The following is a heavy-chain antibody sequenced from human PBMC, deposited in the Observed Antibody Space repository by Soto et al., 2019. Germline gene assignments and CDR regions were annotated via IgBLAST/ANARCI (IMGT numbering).Heavy chain of an antibody. CDR2: ISAYNGNT. V-gene: IGHV1-18*04. J-gene: IGHJ5*02. D-gene: IGHD3-3*01. CDR3: ARDRGQEGYYDSWSGYKDWFGP. Sequence: GASVKVSCKASGYTFTSYGISWVRQAPGQGLEWMGWISAYNGNTNYAQKLQGRVAMTTDTSTSTAYMELRSLRSDDTAVYYCARDRGQEGYYDSWSGYKDWFGPWGQGTLVTASS. CDR1: GYTFTSYG.